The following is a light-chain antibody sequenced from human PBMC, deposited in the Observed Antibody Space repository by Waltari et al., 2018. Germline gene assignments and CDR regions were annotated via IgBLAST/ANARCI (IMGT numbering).Light chain of an antibody. CDR2: EDE. CDR3: QTWDTNTVV. V-gene: IGLV3-1*01. CDR1: ALGNKY. Sequence: SFALTQAPSLSVSPGQTATIACSGVALGNKYVCWYQQKPGQSPVLVIFEDEKRPSGIPERFSASNSGNTALLTITGVQALDEAAYYCQTWDTNTVVFGGGTKLTVL. J-gene: IGLJ2*01.